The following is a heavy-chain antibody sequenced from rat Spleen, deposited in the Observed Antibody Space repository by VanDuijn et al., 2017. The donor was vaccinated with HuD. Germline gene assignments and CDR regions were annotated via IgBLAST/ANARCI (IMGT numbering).Heavy chain of an antibody. J-gene: IGHJ3*01. Sequence: EVQLVESGGGLVQPGRSLKISCAASGFIFSDYHLAWVRQAPTKGLEWVATINVGGDITYYRDSVKGRFTISRDNARNTLYLQMDSLRSEDTATFYCARLGTEAIGNWFSYWGQGTLVTVSS. CDR3: ARLGTEAIGNWFSY. V-gene: IGHV5-25*01. CDR1: GFIFSDYH. D-gene: IGHD1-11*01. CDR2: INVGGDIT.